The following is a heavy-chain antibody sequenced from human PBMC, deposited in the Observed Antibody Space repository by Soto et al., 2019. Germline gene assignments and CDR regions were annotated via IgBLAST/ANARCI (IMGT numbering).Heavy chain of an antibody. Sequence: SVKVSCKASGGTFSSYAISWVRQAPGQGLEWMGGIIPIFGTANYAQKFQGRVTITADESTSTAYMELSSLRSEDTAVYYCARDLKLYDILENWFAPWSQGTLVTVSS. CDR1: GGTFSSYA. D-gene: IGHD3-9*01. CDR3: ARDLKLYDILENWFAP. CDR2: IIPIFGTA. J-gene: IGHJ5*02. V-gene: IGHV1-69*13.